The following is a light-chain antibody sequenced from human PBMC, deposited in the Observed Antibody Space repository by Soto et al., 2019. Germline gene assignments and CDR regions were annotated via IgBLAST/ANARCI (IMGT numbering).Light chain of an antibody. CDR3: QQRSNWPSIT. CDR2: DAS. CDR1: QSVSTY. V-gene: IGKV3-11*01. J-gene: IGKJ5*01. Sequence: EIALTQSPGTLSLSPGERATLTCRASQSVSTYLAWYQQKPGQAPRLLISDASSRATGIPVRFSGSGSGTDFTLTISSLEAGDSAVYYCQQRSNWPSITFGQGTRLEI.